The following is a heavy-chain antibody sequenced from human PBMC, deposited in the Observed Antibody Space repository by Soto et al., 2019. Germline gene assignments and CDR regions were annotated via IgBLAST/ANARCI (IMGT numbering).Heavy chain of an antibody. D-gene: IGHD2-21*02. CDR1: GGSISSGFYS. CDR2: IYNSSNT. CDR3: ARGSDGVWNWFDP. J-gene: IGHJ5*02. Sequence: KSSETLSLTCAVSGGSISSGFYSWSWFRQPQGQGLEWIGYIYNSSNTYYSPSLMSRVTISVDRSQNHFSLKLTSVTAADTAVYYCARGSDGVWNWFDPWGQGXQVTVYS. V-gene: IGHV4-30-2*01.